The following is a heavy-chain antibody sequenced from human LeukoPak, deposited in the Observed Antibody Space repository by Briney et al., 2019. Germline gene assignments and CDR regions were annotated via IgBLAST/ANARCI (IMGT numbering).Heavy chain of an antibody. V-gene: IGHV3-15*07. J-gene: IGHJ4*02. CDR2: IKSKTDGGTT. CDR1: GFTFSNAW. Sequence: PGGSLRLSCAASGFTFSNAWMNWVRQAPGKGLEWVGRIKSKTDGGTTDYAAPVKGRFTISRDDSKNTLYLQMNSLKTEDTAVYYCTTAVGDIVVVPAAAVKDYWGQGTLVTVSS. D-gene: IGHD2-2*01. CDR3: TTAVGDIVVVPAAAVKDY.